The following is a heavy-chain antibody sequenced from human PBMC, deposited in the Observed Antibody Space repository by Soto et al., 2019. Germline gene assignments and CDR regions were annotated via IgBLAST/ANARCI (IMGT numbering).Heavy chain of an antibody. Sequence: SGPTLVNPTQTLTLTYTFSGYSLSTSGMCVSWIRQPPGKALEWLALIDWDDDKYYSTSLKTRLTISKDTSKNQVVLTMTNMDPVDTATYYCARIRVRAGDFDYWGQGTLVTVSS. V-gene: IGHV2-70*01. J-gene: IGHJ4*02. CDR2: IDWDDDK. D-gene: IGHD6-13*01. CDR1: GYSLSTSGMC. CDR3: ARIRVRAGDFDY.